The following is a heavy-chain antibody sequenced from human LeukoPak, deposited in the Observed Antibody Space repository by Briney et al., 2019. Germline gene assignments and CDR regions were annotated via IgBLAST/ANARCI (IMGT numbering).Heavy chain of an antibody. J-gene: IGHJ4*02. CDR2: VHGDGGRR. CDR3: ARGGSPSDH. Sequence: GGSLRLSCTASGFMFSNSWMHWVRQAPGKGLVWVSRVHGDGGRRDYADSVKGRFTVSRDNAKNTLYLQMTSLRVEDTGVYYCARGGSPSDHWGQGTLVTDSS. V-gene: IGHV3-74*01. D-gene: IGHD1-26*01. CDR1: GFMFSNSW.